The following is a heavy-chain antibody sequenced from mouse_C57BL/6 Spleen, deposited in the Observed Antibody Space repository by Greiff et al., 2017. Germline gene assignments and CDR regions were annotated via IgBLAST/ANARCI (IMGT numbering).Heavy chain of an antibody. Sequence: SGAELAKPGASVKLSCKASGYTFTSYWMHWVKQRPGQGLEWIGYINPSSGYTKYNQKFKDKATLTADKSSSTAYMQLSSLTYEDSSVYYCAKYYGSSYGYFDVWGTGTTVTVSS. CDR1: GYTFTSYW. CDR3: AKYYGSSYGYFDV. CDR2: INPSSGYT. V-gene: IGHV1-7*01. J-gene: IGHJ1*03. D-gene: IGHD1-1*01.